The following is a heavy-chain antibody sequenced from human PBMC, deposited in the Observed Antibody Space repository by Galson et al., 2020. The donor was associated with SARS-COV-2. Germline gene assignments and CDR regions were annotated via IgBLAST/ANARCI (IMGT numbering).Heavy chain of an antibody. V-gene: IGHV3-48*03. Sequence: GGSLRLSCAASGFTFSSYEMNWVRQAPGKGLEWVSYISSSGSTIYYADSVKGRFTISRDNAKNSLYLQMNSLRAEDTAVYYCARDQDDFWSGPFDYWGQGTLVTVSS. CDR1: GFTFSSYE. J-gene: IGHJ4*02. CDR2: ISSSGSTI. CDR3: ARDQDDFWSGPFDY. D-gene: IGHD3-3*01.